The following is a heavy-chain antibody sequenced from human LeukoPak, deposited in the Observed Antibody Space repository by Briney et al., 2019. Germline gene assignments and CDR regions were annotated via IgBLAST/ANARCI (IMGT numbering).Heavy chain of an antibody. CDR2: IYNSGST. J-gene: IGHJ4*02. CDR1: GFTVSSNY. V-gene: IGHV4-59*02. Sequence: GSLRLSCAASGFTVSSNYMSWVRQAPGKALEWIGHIYNSGSTNYNPSLKGRVTMSVATSKNQFSLHLSSVTAADTAVYYCARSAFLVTAPGLYYFDYWGQGTLVAVSS. D-gene: IGHD6-13*01. CDR3: ARSAFLVTAPGLYYFDY.